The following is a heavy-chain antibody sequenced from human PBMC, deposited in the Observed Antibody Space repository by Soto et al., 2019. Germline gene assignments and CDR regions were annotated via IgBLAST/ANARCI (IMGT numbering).Heavy chain of an antibody. CDR2: ISPFNGHT. J-gene: IGHJ4*02. D-gene: IGHD1-26*01. CDR1: GYTFTNYV. V-gene: IGHV1-18*01. Sequence: QVQLVQSGGEVKRPGASVTVSCKPSGYTFTNYVIDWVRQAPGQGLEWMGWISPFNGHTKYAQKFQGRVTLTTDTSTSTAYMELTSLRFDDTAVYYCARDAGGGSYLAYWGQGTLVTVSS. CDR3: ARDAGGGSYLAY.